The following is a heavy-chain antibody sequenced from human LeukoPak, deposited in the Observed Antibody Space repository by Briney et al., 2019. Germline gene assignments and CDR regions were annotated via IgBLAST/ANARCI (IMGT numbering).Heavy chain of an antibody. Sequence: GGSLRLSCAASVFTFSSYAMSWVRQAPGKGLEWVSAISGSGGSTYYADSVKGRFTISRDNSKNTLYLQMNSLRAEDTAVYYCAKREVDSHAFDIWGQGTMVTVSS. CDR3: AKREVDSHAFDI. J-gene: IGHJ3*02. CDR2: ISGSGGST. CDR1: VFTFSSYA. V-gene: IGHV3-23*01. D-gene: IGHD1-26*01.